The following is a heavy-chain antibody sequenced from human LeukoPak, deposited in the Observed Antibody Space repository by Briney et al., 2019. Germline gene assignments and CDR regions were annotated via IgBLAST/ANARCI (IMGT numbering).Heavy chain of an antibody. Sequence: SETLSLTCTVSGGSVSSGSYYWSWIRQPPGKGLEWIGYIYYSGSTNYNPSLKSRVTISVDTSKNQFSLKLSSVTAADTAVYYCARTYYGSGSYYAYFDYWGQGTLVTVSS. CDR2: IYYSGST. D-gene: IGHD3-10*01. V-gene: IGHV4-61*01. CDR1: GGSVSSGSYY. CDR3: ARTYYGSGSYYAYFDY. J-gene: IGHJ4*02.